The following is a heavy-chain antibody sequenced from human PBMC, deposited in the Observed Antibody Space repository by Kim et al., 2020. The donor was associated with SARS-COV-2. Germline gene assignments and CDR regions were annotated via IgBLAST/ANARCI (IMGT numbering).Heavy chain of an antibody. D-gene: IGHD2-2*01. CDR3: ARAAVVVVPAAIARPYYYYMDV. V-gene: IGHV1-2*02. CDR2: INPNSGGT. CDR1: GYTFTGYY. Sequence: ASVKVSCKASGYTFTGYYMHWVRQAPGQGLEWMGWINPNSGGTNYAQKFQGRVTMTRDTSISTAYMELSRLRSDDTAVYYCARAAVVVVPAAIARPYYYYMDVWGKGTTVTVSS. J-gene: IGHJ6*03.